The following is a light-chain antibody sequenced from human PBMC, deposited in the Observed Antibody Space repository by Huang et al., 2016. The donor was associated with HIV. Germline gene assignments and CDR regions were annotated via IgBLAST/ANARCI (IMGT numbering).Light chain of an antibody. V-gene: IGKV1-39*01. CDR1: QIVTRF. CDR2: TAS. CDR3: QQSYSVPYT. J-gene: IGKJ2*01. Sequence: DIQMTKSPSSLSASIGNRVTITCRASQIVTRFLNWYKQKPGKAPKLLIYTASDLQSGVPSRFSGSGSGTDFTLTINSLQPDDFATYYCQQSYSVPYTFGQGTKLEIK.